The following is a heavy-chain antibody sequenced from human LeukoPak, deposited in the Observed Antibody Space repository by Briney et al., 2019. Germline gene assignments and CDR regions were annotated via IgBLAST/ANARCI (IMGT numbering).Heavy chain of an antibody. D-gene: IGHD7-27*01. CDR3: ARDGSGDIAGEDAFDI. V-gene: IGHV3-21*01. CDR2: ISSSSSYI. CDR1: GFTFSSYS. Sequence: GGSLRLSCAASGFTFSSYSMNWVRQAPGKGLEWVSSISSSSSYIYYADPVKGRFTISRDNAKNSLYLQMNSLRAEDTAVYYRARDGSGDIAGEDAFDIWGQGTMVTVSS. J-gene: IGHJ3*02.